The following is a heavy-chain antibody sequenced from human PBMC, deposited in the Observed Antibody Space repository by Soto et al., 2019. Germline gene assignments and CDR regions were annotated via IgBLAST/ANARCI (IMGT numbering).Heavy chain of an antibody. CDR3: AKDFDSYSSGRYGMDV. J-gene: IGHJ6*02. CDR1: VFTFSSHA. Sequence: VGSLRLSCAASVFTFSSHAMSWVRQAPGKGLEWVSTISSGGDNTYSADSVKGRSTISRDNSKNTLYLQMNSLRAEDTAVYYCAKDFDSYSSGRYGMDVWGQGTTVTVSS. D-gene: IGHD6-19*01. CDR2: ISSGGDNT. V-gene: IGHV3-23*01.